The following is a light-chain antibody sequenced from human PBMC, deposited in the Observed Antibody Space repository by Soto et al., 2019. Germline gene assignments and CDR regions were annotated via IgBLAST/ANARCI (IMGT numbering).Light chain of an antibody. Sequence: QSALTQPASVSGSPGQSISISCTGTNTDVGGHHYVSWYQQHPGKAPKLVIYDVSKRPSGVPDRFSGSKSGNTASLTISGLQAEDEADYYCCSYAGGYTHAVFGGGTKLTVL. CDR3: CSYAGGYTHAV. J-gene: IGLJ2*01. V-gene: IGLV2-11*01. CDR2: DVS. CDR1: NTDVGGHHY.